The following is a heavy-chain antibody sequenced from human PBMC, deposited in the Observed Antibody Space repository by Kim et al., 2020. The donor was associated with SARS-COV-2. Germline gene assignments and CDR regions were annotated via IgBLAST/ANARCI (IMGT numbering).Heavy chain of an antibody. D-gene: IGHD6-13*01. J-gene: IGHJ5*02. V-gene: IGHV3-21*01. CDR2: ISSSSSYI. CDR1: GFTFSSYS. CDR3: ARASGLGAAGTRGDWFDP. Sequence: GGSLRLSCAASGFTFSSYSMNWVRQAPGKGLEWVSSISSSSSYIYYADSVKGRFTISRDNAKNSLYLQMNSLRAEDTAVYYCARASGLGAAGTRGDWFDPWGQGTLVTVSS.